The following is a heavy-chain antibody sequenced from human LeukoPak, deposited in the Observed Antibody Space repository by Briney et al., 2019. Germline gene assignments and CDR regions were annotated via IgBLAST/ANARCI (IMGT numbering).Heavy chain of an antibody. J-gene: IGHJ4*02. V-gene: IGHV3-48*01. CDR2: ISSSSGNI. Sequence: GGSLRLSCAGSGFTFSSHSMNWVRQAPGKGLEWVSYISSSSGNIYYADSVKGRFTISRDNAKNSLFLQMNSLRAEDTAVYYCARAYTGNYYPDYWGQGTLVTVSS. D-gene: IGHD1-26*01. CDR3: ARAYTGNYYPDY. CDR1: GFTFSSHS.